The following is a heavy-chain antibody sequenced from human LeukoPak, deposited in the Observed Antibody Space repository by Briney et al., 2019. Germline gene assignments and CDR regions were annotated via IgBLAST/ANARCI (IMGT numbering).Heavy chain of an antibody. Sequence: PGGSLRLSCAASGFTFSSYAMPWVRQAPGKGLEYVSAISSNGGSTYYANSVKGRFTISRDNSKNTLYLQMGSLRAEDMAVYYCAREVREFDTNYYYYYYMDVWGKGTTVTVSS. J-gene: IGHJ6*03. V-gene: IGHV3-64*01. CDR1: GFTFSSYA. CDR2: ISSNGGST. CDR3: AREVREFDTNYYYYYYMDV.